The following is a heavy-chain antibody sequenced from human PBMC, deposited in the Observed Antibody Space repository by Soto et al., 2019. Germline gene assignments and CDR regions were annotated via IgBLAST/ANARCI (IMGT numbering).Heavy chain of an antibody. CDR2: IRFDGSNE. CDR3: ARDGMGGTVFRGYLDY. V-gene: IGHV3-33*01. CDR1: GGIFHGYG. Sequence: QEQLVESGGGVVQPGTSLRLSCAVPGGIFHGYGMHWVRQAPGKGLEWVAIIRFDGSNEEYADSVKGRFTISRDNSKNTLYLQMNTVGAEDTAVYYCARDGMGGTVFRGYLDYWGRGTVVTVSS. D-gene: IGHD1-7*01. J-gene: IGHJ4*02.